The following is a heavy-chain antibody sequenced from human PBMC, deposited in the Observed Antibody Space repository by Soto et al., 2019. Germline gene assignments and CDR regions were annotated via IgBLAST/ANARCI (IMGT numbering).Heavy chain of an antibody. J-gene: IGHJ6*02. Sequence: PSETLSLTCTVSGGSVSGSSQYWNWIRHTPGKGLEWIGHIDYSGSTNYNPSLKSRVTISVDTSKNQFSLKLSSVTAADTAVYYCARVEDSSGYDYYYYGMDVWGQGTTVTVSS. CDR3: ARVEDSSGYDYYYYGMDV. CDR1: GGSVSGSSQY. V-gene: IGHV4-61*01. D-gene: IGHD3-22*01. CDR2: IDYSGST.